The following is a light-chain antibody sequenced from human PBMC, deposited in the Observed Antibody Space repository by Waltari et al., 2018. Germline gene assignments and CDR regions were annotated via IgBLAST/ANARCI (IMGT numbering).Light chain of an antibody. CDR2: AAS. V-gene: IGKV3-20*01. J-gene: IGKJ1*01. Sequence: EIVLTQSPGTLSLSPGERATLSCRASQSISRYLAWYQQKPGQAPRLLIYAASSRATGIPDRFSGSGSGTDFSLTISRRDPEDFAVYYCQNHERLPAMFGQGTKVEIK. CDR3: QNHERLPAM. CDR1: QSISRY.